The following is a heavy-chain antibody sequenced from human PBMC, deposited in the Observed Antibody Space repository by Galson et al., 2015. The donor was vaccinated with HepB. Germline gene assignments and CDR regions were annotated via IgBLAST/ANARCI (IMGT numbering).Heavy chain of an antibody. CDR3: ARDLSGGFTWFDP. D-gene: IGHD3-16*01. J-gene: IGHJ5*02. V-gene: IGHV1-46*02. CDR2: INPSGGIT. Sequence: SVKVSCKASGYTFNIYYMHWVRQAPGQGLEWMGIINPSGGITTYAQKFQGRVTMTRDTSTGTVYMELSSLRSDDTAVYYCARDLSGGFTWFDPWGQGTLVTVSS. CDR1: GYTFNIYY.